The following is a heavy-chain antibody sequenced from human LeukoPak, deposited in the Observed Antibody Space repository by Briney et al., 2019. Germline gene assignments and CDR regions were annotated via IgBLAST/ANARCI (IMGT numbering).Heavy chain of an antibody. J-gene: IGHJ4*02. CDR3: ARGPSGYYY. CDR1: GYSISSGYY. Sequence: SETLSLTCTVSGYSISSGYYWGWIRQPPGKGLEWIGSIYHSGSTNYNPSLKSRVTISVDTSKNQFSLKLSSVTAADTAVYYCARGPSGYYYWGQGTLVTVSS. V-gene: IGHV4-38-2*02. D-gene: IGHD3-22*01. CDR2: IYHSGST.